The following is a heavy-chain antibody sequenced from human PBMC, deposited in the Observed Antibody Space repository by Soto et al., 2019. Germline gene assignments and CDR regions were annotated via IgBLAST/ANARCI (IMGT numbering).Heavy chain of an antibody. J-gene: IGHJ4*02. CDR1: GGSISSYY. CDR2: IYYSGST. V-gene: IGHV4-59*01. Sequence: SETLSLTCTVSGGSISSYYWSWIRQPPGKGLEWIGYIYYSGSTNYNPSLKSRVTISVDTSKNQFSLKLSSVTAADTAVYYCARGYYDSSGYLYYFDYWGQGTLVTVSS. CDR3: ARGYYDSSGYLYYFDY. D-gene: IGHD3-22*01.